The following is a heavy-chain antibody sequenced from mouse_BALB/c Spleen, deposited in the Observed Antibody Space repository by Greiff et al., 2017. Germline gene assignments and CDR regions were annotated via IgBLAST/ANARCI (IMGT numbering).Heavy chain of an antibody. CDR1: GYSFTSYW. CDR2: IYPGNSDT. D-gene: IGHD2-4*01. J-gene: IGHJ3*01. CDR3: TREYDDDEGFAY. Sequence: VQLKQSGTVLARPGASVKMSCTASGYSFTSYWMHWVKQRPGQGLEWIGAIYPGNSDTSYNQKFKGKAKLTAVTSASTAYMELSSLTNEDSAVYYCTREYDDDEGFAYWGQGTLVTVSA. V-gene: IGHV1-5*01.